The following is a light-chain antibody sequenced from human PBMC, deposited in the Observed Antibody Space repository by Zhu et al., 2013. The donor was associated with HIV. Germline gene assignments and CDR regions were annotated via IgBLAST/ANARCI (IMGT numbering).Light chain of an antibody. V-gene: IGKV2-28*01. CDR1: QSLLHSNGYNY. CDR2: LGS. J-gene: IGKJ1*01. Sequence: DIVMTQSPLSLPVTPGEPASISCRSSQSLLHSNGYNYLDWYLQKPGQSPQLLIYLGSNQASGVPDRFSGSGSGTDFTLKISRVEAEDVGLYCMQALQTPRTFGQGTKVEIK. CDR3: MQALQTPRT.